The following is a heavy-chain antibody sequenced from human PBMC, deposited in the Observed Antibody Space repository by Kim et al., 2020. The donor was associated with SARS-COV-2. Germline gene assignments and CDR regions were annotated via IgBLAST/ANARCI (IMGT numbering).Heavy chain of an antibody. CDR2: ITYNRSTK. Sequence: GGSLRLSCAASGFTFSSYGMNWVRQAPGKGLEWVAYITYNRSTKYYADSVKGRFTISRDNAKNTLYLQMNSLRAEDTAVYYCAKDQGIRSIDWGQVT. V-gene: IGHV3-30*18. CDR3: AKDQGIRSID. D-gene: IGHD3-16*02. CDR1: GFTFSSYG. J-gene: IGHJ4*01.